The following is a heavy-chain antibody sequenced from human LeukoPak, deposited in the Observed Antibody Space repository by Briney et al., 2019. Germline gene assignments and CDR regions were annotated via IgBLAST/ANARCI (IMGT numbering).Heavy chain of an antibody. D-gene: IGHD5-12*01. Sequence: SETLSLTCSVSGGSINSGYWSWIRQPPGKGLEWIGLLYPSGSTNYNPSLKSRVTISVDTSRTQFSLKLSSVTAADTAVYYCARVLGSGYSGIDYWGQGTLVTVSS. CDR1: GGSINSGY. V-gene: IGHV4-59*12. CDR2: LYPSGST. J-gene: IGHJ4*02. CDR3: ARVLGSGYSGIDY.